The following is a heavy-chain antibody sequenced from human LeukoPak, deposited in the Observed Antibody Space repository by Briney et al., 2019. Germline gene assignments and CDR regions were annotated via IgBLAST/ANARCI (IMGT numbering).Heavy chain of an antibody. D-gene: IGHD6-19*01. J-gene: IGHJ5*02. CDR1: GYTFTSYG. CDR2: ISAYNANT. V-gene: IGHV1-18*01. CDR3: ARGGGLVPGTWFDP. Sequence: GASVKVSCKASGYTFTSYGISWVRQAPGQGLEWMGWISAYNANTNYAQEVQGRVSMTTDTSTTTAYLELRSLRSDDTAMYYCARGGGLVPGTWFDPCGQGTLVTVSS.